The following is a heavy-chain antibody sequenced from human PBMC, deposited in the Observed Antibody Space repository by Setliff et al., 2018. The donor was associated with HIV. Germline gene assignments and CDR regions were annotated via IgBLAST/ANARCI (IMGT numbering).Heavy chain of an antibody. Sequence: SETLSLTCGVSGYSLTSGYYWGWIRQPPGKGLEWIGSIHDSGRTYYNPSLKSRVTISVDTSKNQFSLKLRSVTAADTAVYWCAREDSSYHYFDSWGQGMLVTVSS. D-gene: IGHD3-22*01. CDR2: IHDSGRT. J-gene: IGHJ4*02. V-gene: IGHV4-38-2*02. CDR1: GYSLTSGYY. CDR3: AREDSSYHYFDS.